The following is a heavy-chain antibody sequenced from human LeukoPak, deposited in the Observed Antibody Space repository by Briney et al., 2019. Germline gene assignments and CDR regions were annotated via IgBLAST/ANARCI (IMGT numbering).Heavy chain of an antibody. CDR2: INAGNGNT. CDR3: AREGAGYSSSWYANPRYGMDV. CDR1: GYTFTSYG. V-gene: IGHV1-3*01. D-gene: IGHD6-13*01. J-gene: IGHJ6*02. Sequence: ASVKVSCKASGYTFTSYGISWVRQAPGQRLEWMGWINAGNGNTKYSQKFQGRVTITRDTSASTAYMELSSLRSEDTAVYYCAREGAGYSSSWYANPRYGMDVWGQGTTVTVSS.